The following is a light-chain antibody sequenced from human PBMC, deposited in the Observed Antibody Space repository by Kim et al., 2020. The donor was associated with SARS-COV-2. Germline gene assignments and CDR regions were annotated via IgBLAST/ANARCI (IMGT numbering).Light chain of an antibody. CDR3: LSYTSSSTWV. CDR2: DVT. CDR1: SGDVGGYNY. V-gene: IGLV2-14*01. J-gene: IGLJ3*02. Sequence: QSALTQPASVSGSPGQSITISCTGTSGDVGGYNYVSWFQQHPGKAPKVVISDVTVRPSGVSRRFSGSKSGNTASLTISGLQAEDEADYYCLSYTSSSTWVFGGGTQLTVL.